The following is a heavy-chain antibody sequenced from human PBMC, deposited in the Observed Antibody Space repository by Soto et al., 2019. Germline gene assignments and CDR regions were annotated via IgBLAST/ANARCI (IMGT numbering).Heavy chain of an antibody. Sequence: GGSLRLSCAASGFTFSSYIMNWVRQAPGKGLEWVSYISSSSSTIYYADSVKGRFTISRDNAKNSLYLQMNSPRAEDTAVYYCARGAYYYDSSGLSYWGQGTLVTVSS. CDR1: GFTFSSYI. D-gene: IGHD3-22*01. V-gene: IGHV3-48*01. J-gene: IGHJ4*02. CDR3: ARGAYYYDSSGLSY. CDR2: ISSSSSTI.